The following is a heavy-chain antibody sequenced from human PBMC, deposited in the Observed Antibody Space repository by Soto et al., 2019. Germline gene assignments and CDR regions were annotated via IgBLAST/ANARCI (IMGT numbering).Heavy chain of an antibody. CDR3: ARDRDFWSGYYTGYYYGMDV. CDR1: GFTFSSYA. V-gene: IGHV3-23*01. CDR2: ISGSGGST. D-gene: IGHD3-3*01. Sequence: PGGSLRLSCAASGFTFSSYAMTWVRQVPGKGLEWVSGISGSGGSTYYADSVKGRFTSSRDTSKNTLYLQMNSLRAEDTAVYYCARDRDFWSGYYTGYYYGMDVWGQGTTVTVSS. J-gene: IGHJ6*02.